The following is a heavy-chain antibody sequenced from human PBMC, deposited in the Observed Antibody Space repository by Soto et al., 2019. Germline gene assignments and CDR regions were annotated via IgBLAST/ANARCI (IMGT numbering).Heavy chain of an antibody. Sequence: QGHLVESGGGVVQPGQSLRLSCAVSGLNFRNYYIHWVRQAPGKGLQWVAVISSDGNAKFYADSVQGRVAMSRDNSRTTAFLEMNTLRNDDAAMYFCAGTPTTRPLFDYWGQGTPVAVSS. J-gene: IGHJ4*02. CDR1: GLNFRNYY. V-gene: IGHV3-30*09. CDR3: AGTPTTRPLFDY. D-gene: IGHD1-1*01. CDR2: ISSDGNAK.